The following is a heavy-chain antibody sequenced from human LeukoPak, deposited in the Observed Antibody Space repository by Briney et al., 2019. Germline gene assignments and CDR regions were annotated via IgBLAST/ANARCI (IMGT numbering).Heavy chain of an antibody. Sequence: GGSLRLSCAASGFSFSSYVMYWVRQTPGKGPVCVSRISHDGTIITYADSVKGRFTISRDNTKNILFLQMNSLRVEDTAVYYCARDRDWNFGSWGQGTLVTVSS. V-gene: IGHV3-74*03. CDR1: GFSFSSYV. J-gene: IGHJ4*02. CDR3: ARDRDWNFGS. D-gene: IGHD1-1*01. CDR2: ISHDGTII.